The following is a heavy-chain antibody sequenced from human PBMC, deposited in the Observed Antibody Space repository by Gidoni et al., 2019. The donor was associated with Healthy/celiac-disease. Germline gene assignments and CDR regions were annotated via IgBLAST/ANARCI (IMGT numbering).Heavy chain of an antibody. D-gene: IGHD3-10*01. CDR1: VFTFSSYS. J-gene: IGHJ4*02. CDR2: ISSSSSYI. Sequence: EVQLVESGGGLVKPGGSLRLSCAASVFTFSSYSMNWVRQAPGKGLEWVSSISSSSSYIYYADSVKGRFTISRDNAKNSLYLQMNSLRAEDTAVYYCASGHYGSGSYYNGYWGQGTLVTVSS. CDR3: ASGHYGSGSYYNGY. V-gene: IGHV3-21*01.